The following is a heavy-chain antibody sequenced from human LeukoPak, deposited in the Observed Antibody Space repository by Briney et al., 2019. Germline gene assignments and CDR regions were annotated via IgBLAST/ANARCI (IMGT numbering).Heavy chain of an antibody. Sequence: GGSLRLSCAASGFTFNNYWMTWVRQAPGMGLEWVANIKQDGSEKYYVDSVKGRFTISRDIAKNSLYLQMNSLRAEDTAVYYCARDRPQQWLVRGQRGYYYYMDVWGKGTTVTISS. CDR1: GFTFNNYW. CDR3: ARDRPQQWLVRGQRGYYYYMDV. V-gene: IGHV3-7*01. CDR2: IKQDGSEK. D-gene: IGHD6-19*01. J-gene: IGHJ6*03.